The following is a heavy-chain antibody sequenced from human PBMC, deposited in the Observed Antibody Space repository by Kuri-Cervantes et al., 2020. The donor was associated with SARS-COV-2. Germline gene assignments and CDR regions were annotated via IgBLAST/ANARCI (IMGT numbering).Heavy chain of an antibody. CDR3: ARGLDWRSSFDY. V-gene: IGHV4-39*01. Sequence: SETLSLTCSVSAGSMSSSSHYWGWIRQSPEKGLEWIGSIYYSGSAYYNPSLKSRVRISLDTSKNQFSLKMSSVTAADTAVYHCARGLDWRSSFDYWGQGTLVTVSS. D-gene: IGHD3-3*01. CDR2: IYYSGSA. J-gene: IGHJ4*02. CDR1: AGSMSSSSHY.